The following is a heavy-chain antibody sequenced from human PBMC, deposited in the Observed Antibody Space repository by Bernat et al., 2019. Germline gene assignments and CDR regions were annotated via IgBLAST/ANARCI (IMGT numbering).Heavy chain of an antibody. Sequence: EVQLVESGGGLVKPGGSLRLSCAASGFTFSNAWMNWVRQAPGKGLEWVGRIKSKTDGGTTDYAAPVKGRFTISRDDSKNTLYLQTNSLKTEDTAVYYCTTRVPYGSGSYRVDYWGQGTLVTVSS. CDR2: IKSKTDGGTT. CDR3: TTRVPYGSGSYRVDY. V-gene: IGHV3-15*07. D-gene: IGHD3-10*01. J-gene: IGHJ4*02. CDR1: GFTFSNAW.